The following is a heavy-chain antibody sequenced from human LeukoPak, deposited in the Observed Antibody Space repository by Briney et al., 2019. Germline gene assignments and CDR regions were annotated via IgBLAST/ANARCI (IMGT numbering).Heavy chain of an antibody. CDR2: ISGSGGTT. J-gene: IGHJ4*02. Sequence: GGSLRLSCAASGITFGSYAVSWVRQAPGKGLEWVSVISGSGGTTYYADSVKGRFTISRDNSKNTLYVQMNSLRAEDTAVYYCAREAEEGMVRGVLNYWGQGTLVTVSS. V-gene: IGHV3-23*01. CDR1: GITFGSYA. CDR3: AREAEEGMVRGVLNY. D-gene: IGHD3-10*01.